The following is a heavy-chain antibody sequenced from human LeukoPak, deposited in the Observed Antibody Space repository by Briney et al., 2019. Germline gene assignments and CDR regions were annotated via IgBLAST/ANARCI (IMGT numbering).Heavy chain of an antibody. D-gene: IGHD5-12*01. CDR1: GFTFSNYW. J-gene: IGHJ4*02. CDR3: ARGRGWLEDY. V-gene: IGHV3-7*05. CDR2: IKQDGSEK. Sequence: GGSLRLSCAASGFTFSNYWMNWVRQAPGKGLEWVANIKQDGSEKNYVDSVKGRFTISRDHAKNSLFLQMNSLRADDTAVYYCARGRGWLEDYWGQGTLVTVSS.